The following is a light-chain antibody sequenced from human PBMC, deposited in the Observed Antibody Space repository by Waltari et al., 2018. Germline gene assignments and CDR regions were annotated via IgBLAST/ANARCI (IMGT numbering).Light chain of an antibody. Sequence: AIRITQSPSSLSASTGDRVTITCRASEGISSYLAWYQQKPGKAPKLLVYAASTLQSGVPSRCRGSGSGTDFTLTISCLQSEDFATYYCQQYYSYPRTFGQGTKVEIK. CDR3: QQYYSYPRT. CDR2: AAS. V-gene: IGKV1-8*01. J-gene: IGKJ1*01. CDR1: EGISSY.